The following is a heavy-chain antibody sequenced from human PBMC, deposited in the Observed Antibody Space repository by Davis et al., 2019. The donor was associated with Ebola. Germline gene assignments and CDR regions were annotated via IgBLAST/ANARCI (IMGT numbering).Heavy chain of an antibody. CDR1: GGSISTNNW. CDR2: IYHSGTT. CDR3: ARAMVTMVSFAFDI. Sequence: MPSETLSLTCGVSGGSISTNNWWSWVRQPPGKGLEWIGEIYHSGTTSYNPSLKSRVTISVDRSKNQFSLKLSSVTAADTAVYYCARAMVTMVSFAFDIWGQGTVVTVSS. D-gene: IGHD3-10*01. V-gene: IGHV4-4*02. J-gene: IGHJ3*02.